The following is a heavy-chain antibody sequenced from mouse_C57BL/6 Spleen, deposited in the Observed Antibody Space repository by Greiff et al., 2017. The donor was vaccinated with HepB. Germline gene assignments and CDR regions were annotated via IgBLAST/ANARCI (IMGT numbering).Heavy chain of an antibody. CDR2: IHPNSGST. V-gene: IGHV1-64*01. D-gene: IGHD1-1*01. J-gene: IGHJ4*01. CDR1: GYTFTSYW. CDR3: ARLVATTVGAENAMDD. Sequence: VQLQQSGAELVKPGASVKLSCKASGYTFTSYWMHWVKQRPGQGLEWIGMIHPNSGSTNYNEKFKSKATLTVDKSSSTAYMQLSSLTSEDSAFYYCARLVATTVGAENAMDDWGQGTSVTVSS.